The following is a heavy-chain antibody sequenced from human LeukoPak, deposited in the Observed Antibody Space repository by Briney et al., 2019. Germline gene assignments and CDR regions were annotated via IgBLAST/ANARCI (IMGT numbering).Heavy chain of an antibody. CDR2: IYYSGST. Sequence: SETLSLTCTVSGGSISSYYWSWIRQPPGKGLEWLGYIYYSGSTNYNPSLKSRVTISVDTSKNQFSLKLSSVTAADTAVYYCARDRWDSSGYYYFDYWGQGTLVTVSS. D-gene: IGHD3-22*01. CDR1: GGSISSYY. CDR3: ARDRWDSSGYYYFDY. J-gene: IGHJ4*02. V-gene: IGHV4-59*01.